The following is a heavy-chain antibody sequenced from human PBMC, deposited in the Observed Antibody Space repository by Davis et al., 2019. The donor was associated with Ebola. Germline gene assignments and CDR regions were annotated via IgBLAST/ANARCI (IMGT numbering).Heavy chain of an antibody. Sequence: PGGSLRLSCAASGFTFSNAWMSWVRQAPGKGLEWVGRIKSKTDGGTTDYAAPVKGRFTISRDDSKNTLYLQMNSLKTEDTAVYYCARFRILGSSSSYYGMDVWGQGTTVTVSS. D-gene: IGHD6-6*01. CDR2: IKSKTDGGTT. J-gene: IGHJ6*02. CDR3: ARFRILGSSSSYYGMDV. CDR1: GFTFSNAW. V-gene: IGHV3-15*01.